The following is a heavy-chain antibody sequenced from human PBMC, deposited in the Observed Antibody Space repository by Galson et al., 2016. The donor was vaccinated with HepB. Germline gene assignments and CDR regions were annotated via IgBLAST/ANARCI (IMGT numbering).Heavy chain of an antibody. CDR2: IDYSGST. J-gene: IGHJ4*02. CDR1: GGSISSIHYY. D-gene: IGHD3-22*01. Sequence: TLSLTCTVSGGSISSIHYYWSWIRQHPGEGLEWIGHIDYSGSTYSNPSLKSGVTISRDTSKSQFFLKLGSVTAADTAVYYCARAARSGYSVFDYWGQGTLVTVSS. V-gene: IGHV4-31*03. CDR3: ARAARSGYSVFDY.